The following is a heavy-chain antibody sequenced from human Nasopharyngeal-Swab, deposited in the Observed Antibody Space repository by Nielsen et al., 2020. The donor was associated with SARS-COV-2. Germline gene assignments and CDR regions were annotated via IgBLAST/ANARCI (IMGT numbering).Heavy chain of an antibody. CDR3: ARGSLAGITIFGVVTTYGMDV. Sequence: SETLSLTCTVSGGSISSSSYYWGWIRQPPGKGLEWIGSIYYSGSTYYNPSLKSRVTISVDTSKNQFSLKLSSVTAADTAVYYCARGSLAGITIFGVVTTYGMDVWGQGTTVTVSS. CDR1: GGSISSSSYY. V-gene: IGHV4-39*01. D-gene: IGHD3-3*01. J-gene: IGHJ6*02. CDR2: IYYSGST.